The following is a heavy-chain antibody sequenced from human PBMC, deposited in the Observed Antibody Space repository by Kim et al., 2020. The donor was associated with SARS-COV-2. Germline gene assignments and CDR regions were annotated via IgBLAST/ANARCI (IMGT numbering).Heavy chain of an antibody. CDR2: ISSSSSYI. CDR3: ARDRLVVPAARSNWFDP. CDR1: GFTFSSYS. J-gene: IGHJ5*02. V-gene: IGHV3-21*01. Sequence: GGSLRLSCAASGFTFSSYSMNWVRQAPGKGLEWVSSISSSSSYIYYADSVKGRFTISRDNAKNSLYLQMSSLRAEDTAVYYCARDRLVVPAARSNWFDPWGQGTLVTVSS. D-gene: IGHD2-2*01.